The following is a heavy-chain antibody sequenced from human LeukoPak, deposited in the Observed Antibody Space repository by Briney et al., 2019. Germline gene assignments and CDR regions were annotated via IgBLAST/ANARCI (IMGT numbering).Heavy chain of an antibody. J-gene: IGHJ4*02. Sequence: SETLSLTCNVSGYSISSGYYWSWIRQPPGKGLEWIGYIYYSGSTNYNPSLKSRVTISVDTSKNQFSLKLSSVTAADTAVYYCARMVRGANYDYWGQGTLVTVSS. CDR2: IYYSGST. CDR1: GYSISSGYY. V-gene: IGHV4-61*01. CDR3: ARMVRGANYDY. D-gene: IGHD3-10*01.